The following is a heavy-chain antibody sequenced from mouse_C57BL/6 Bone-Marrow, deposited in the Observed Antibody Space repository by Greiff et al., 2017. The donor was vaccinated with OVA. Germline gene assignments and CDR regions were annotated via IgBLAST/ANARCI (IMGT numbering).Heavy chain of an antibody. J-gene: IGHJ3*01. Sequence: EVQLMESGGGLVKPGGSLKLSCAASGFTFSSYAMSWVRQTPEKRLEWVATISDGGSYTYYPDNVKGRFTISRDNAKNNLYLQMSHLKSEDTAMYYCARADYYGSSWFAYWGQGTLVTVSA. CDR2: ISDGGSYT. CDR1: GFTFSSYA. V-gene: IGHV5-4*01. D-gene: IGHD1-1*01. CDR3: ARADYYGSSWFAY.